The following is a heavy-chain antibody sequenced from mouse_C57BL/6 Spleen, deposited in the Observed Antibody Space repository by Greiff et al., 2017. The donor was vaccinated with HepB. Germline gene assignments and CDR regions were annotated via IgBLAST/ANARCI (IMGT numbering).Heavy chain of an antibody. J-gene: IGHJ2*01. V-gene: IGHV1-50*01. D-gene: IGHD2-5*01. CDR1: GYTFTSYW. CDR2: IDPSDSYT. Sequence: VQLQQPGAELVKPGASVKLSCKASGYTFTSYWMQWVKQRPGQGLEWIGEIDPSDSYTNYNQKFKGKATLTVDTSSSTAYMQLSSLTSEDSAVYYCTRGIVTPDYWGQGTTLPVAS. CDR3: TRGIVTPDY.